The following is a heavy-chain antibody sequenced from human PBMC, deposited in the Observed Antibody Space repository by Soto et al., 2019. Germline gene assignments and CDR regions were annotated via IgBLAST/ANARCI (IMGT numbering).Heavy chain of an antibody. J-gene: IGHJ4*02. CDR1: GGSVSGYY. V-gene: IGHV4-59*02. D-gene: IGHD3-22*01. Sequence: SSETLSLTCTVSGGSVSGYYWSLIRQPPWKGLEWIGYVHYNGGTLYNPSLASRATISVDTSKNHISLRLNSVTATDTAVYYCARAPAHLYDDRGKVTRYLDYWGEGTQVTVS. CDR3: ARAPAHLYDDRGKVTRYLDY. CDR2: VHYNGGT.